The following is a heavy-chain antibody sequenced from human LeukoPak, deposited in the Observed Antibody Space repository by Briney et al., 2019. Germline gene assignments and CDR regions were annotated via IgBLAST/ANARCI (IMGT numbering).Heavy chain of an antibody. V-gene: IGHV4-34*01. CDR3: ARDRGRYCSGGSCYSV. Sequence: SETLSLTCAVYGGSFSGYYWSWIRQPPGKGLEWIGEINHSGSTNYNPSLKSRVTISVDTSKNQFSLKLSSVTAADTAVYYCARDRGRYCSGGSCYSVWGQGTLVTVSS. J-gene: IGHJ4*02. D-gene: IGHD2-15*01. CDR2: INHSGST. CDR1: GGSFSGYY.